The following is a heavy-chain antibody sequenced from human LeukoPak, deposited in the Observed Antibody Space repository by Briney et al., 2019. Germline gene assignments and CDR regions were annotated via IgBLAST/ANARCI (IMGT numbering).Heavy chain of an antibody. J-gene: IGHJ3*02. CDR1: GGSISSSSYY. CDR3: GRRIGAYSYGWIGAFDI. V-gene: IGHV4-39*01. CDR2: IYYSGST. D-gene: IGHD5-18*01. Sequence: PSETLSLTCTVSGGSISSSSYYWGWIRQPPGKGLEWIGSIYYSGSTYYNPSLKSRVTISVDTSKNQFSLRLSSVTAADTAVYYCGRRIGAYSYGWIGAFDILGEGTMVTVSS.